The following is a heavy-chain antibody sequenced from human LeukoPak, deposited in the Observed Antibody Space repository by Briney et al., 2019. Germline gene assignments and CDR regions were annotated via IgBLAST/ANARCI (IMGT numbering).Heavy chain of an antibody. CDR3: ARGYGSGSYYPLDY. J-gene: IGHJ4*02. CDR1: GGSFSGYY. V-gene: IGHV4-34*01. D-gene: IGHD3-10*01. Sequence: SETLSLTCAVYGGSFSGYYWSWIGQPPGKGLEWIGEINHSGSTNYNPSLKSRVTISVDTSKNQFSLKLSSVTAADTAVYYCARGYGSGSYYPLDYWGQGTLVTVSS. CDR2: INHSGST.